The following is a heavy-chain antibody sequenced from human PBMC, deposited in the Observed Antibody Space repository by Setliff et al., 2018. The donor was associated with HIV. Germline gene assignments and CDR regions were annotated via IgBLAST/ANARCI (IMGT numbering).Heavy chain of an antibody. CDR3: ARCPRYCSGSGCDPQYSHMDV. CDR1: GFTFSSYA. J-gene: IGHJ6*03. CDR2: ISGSGGST. Sequence: LRLSCAASGFTFSSYAMSWVRQAPGKGLEWVSAISGSGGSTYYSDSVKGRFTISRDNSKNMLYLQMNSLRAEDTAVYYCARCPRYCSGSGCDPQYSHMDVWGQGTTVTVSS. D-gene: IGHD2-15*01. V-gene: IGHV3-23*01.